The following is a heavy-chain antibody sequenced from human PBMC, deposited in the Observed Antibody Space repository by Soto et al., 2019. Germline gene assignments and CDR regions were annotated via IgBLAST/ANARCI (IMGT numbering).Heavy chain of an antibody. Sequence: QVQLVQSGAEVKKPGASVKVSCKASGYTFTSYDINWVRQATGQGLEWMGWMNPNSGNTGYAQKFQGRVTMTRNTSISTAYMELSSLRSEDTAVYYCARGPGVAAADHYYYYYMDVWGKGTTVTVSS. J-gene: IGHJ6*03. CDR2: MNPNSGNT. D-gene: IGHD6-13*01. V-gene: IGHV1-8*01. CDR3: ARGPGVAAADHYYYYYMDV. CDR1: GYTFTSYD.